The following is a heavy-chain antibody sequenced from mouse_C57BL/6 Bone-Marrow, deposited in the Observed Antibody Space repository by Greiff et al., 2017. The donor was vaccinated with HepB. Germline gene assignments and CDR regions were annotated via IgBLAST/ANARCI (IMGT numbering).Heavy chain of an antibody. CDR3: AREGVPYYFDY. Sequence: QVHVKQPGAELVKPGASVKLSCKASGYTFTSYWMQWVKQRPGQGLEWIGEIDPSDSYTNYNQKFKGKATLTVDTSSSTAYMQLSSLTSEDSAVYYCAREGVPYYFDYWGQGTTLTVSS. V-gene: IGHV1-50*01. J-gene: IGHJ2*01. CDR1: GYTFTSYW. CDR2: IDPSDSYT.